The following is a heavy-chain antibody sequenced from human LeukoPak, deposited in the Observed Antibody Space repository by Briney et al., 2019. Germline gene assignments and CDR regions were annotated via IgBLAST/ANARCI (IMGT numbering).Heavy chain of an antibody. Sequence: PGGSLRLSCAASGFTFSSYWMHWVRQAPGKGLVWVSRINSDGSSTNYADSVKGRFTISRDNAKNTLYLQMNSLRAEDTAVYYCARGLGAAAQSSLRHRPYFDYWGQGTLVTVSS. D-gene: IGHD6-13*01. CDR2: INSDGSST. J-gene: IGHJ4*02. CDR1: GFTFSSYW. V-gene: IGHV3-74*01. CDR3: ARGLGAAAQSSLRHRPYFDY.